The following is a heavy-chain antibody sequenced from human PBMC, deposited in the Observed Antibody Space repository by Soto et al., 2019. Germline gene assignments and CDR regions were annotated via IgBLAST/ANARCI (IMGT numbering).Heavy chain of an antibody. V-gene: IGHV1-69*06. CDR2: IIPIFGTA. CDR3: ARGRSGQIVVFY. Sequence: ASVKVSCKASGGTFSSYAISWVRQAPGKGLEWMGGIIPIFGTANYAQKFQGRVTLTADKSTSTAYMELRSLRSEDTAVYYCARGRSGQIVVFYWGQGTLVTVSS. J-gene: IGHJ4*02. CDR1: GGTFSSYA. D-gene: IGHD1-26*01.